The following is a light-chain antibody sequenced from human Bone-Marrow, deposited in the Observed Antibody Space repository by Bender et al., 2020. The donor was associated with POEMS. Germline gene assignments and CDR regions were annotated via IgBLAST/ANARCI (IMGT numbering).Light chain of an antibody. CDR1: SSNIGAHA. V-gene: IGLV1-44*01. J-gene: IGLJ3*02. CDR3: AVWDDSLNGWV. CDR2: SSH. Sequence: QSVPTQPPSASGTPGQRVTISCSGGSSNIGAHAVNWYQHLPGTAPKLLIYSSHRRPSEVPDRFSVSRSGTSASLAMSGLQSEDEADYYCAVWDDSLNGWVCGGGTKLTIL.